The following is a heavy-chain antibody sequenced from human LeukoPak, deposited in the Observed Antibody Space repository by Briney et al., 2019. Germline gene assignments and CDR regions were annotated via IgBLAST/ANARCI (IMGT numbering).Heavy chain of an antibody. CDR3: ATRPGYRAFDY. J-gene: IGHJ4*02. CDR1: GFTFSSYA. CDR2: ISGSGGST. Sequence: GGSLRLSCAASGFTFSSYAMNWVRQAPGKGLEWVSGISGSGGSTYYADSVKGRFTISRDNSKNTLYLQMNSLRLEDTAVYYCATRPGYRAFDYWGQGTLVTVSS. V-gene: IGHV3-23*01. D-gene: IGHD1-1*01.